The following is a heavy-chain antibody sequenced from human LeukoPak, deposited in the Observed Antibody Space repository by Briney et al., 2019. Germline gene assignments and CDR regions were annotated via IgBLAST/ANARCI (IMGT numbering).Heavy chain of an antibody. CDR3: AGVRATGTDFDY. CDR1: RFTFSSYS. J-gene: IGHJ4*02. V-gene: IGHV3-21*01. Sequence: PGGSLRLSCAASRFTFSSYSMSWVRQAPGKGLQWVSSITSSSSHIYYADPVKGRFTISRDNAKNSLYLQMNSLRAEDTAVYYCAGVRATGTDFDYWGQGTLVTVSS. D-gene: IGHD4-17*01. CDR2: ITSSSSHI.